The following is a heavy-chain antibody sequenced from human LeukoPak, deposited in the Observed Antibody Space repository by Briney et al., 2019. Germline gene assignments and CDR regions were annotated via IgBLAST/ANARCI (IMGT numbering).Heavy chain of an antibody. V-gene: IGHV4-39*01. D-gene: IGHD6-13*01. Sequence: SETLSLTCTVSGASISSSSYYWGWIRQPPGKGLEWIGSIHYTGSTYYNPSFKSRLTISVDTSKNQFSLRLGSVTATDTAVYYCARLSSSWYFDYWGQGTLVTVSS. J-gene: IGHJ4*02. CDR3: ARLSSSWYFDY. CDR1: GASISSSSYY. CDR2: IHYTGST.